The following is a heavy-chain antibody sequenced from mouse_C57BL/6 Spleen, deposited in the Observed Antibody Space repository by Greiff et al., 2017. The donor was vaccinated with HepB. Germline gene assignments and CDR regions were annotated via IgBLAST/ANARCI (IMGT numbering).Heavy chain of an antibody. CDR1: GYTFTSYW. D-gene: IGHD3-2*02. Sequence: VQLQQSGAELVRPGSSVKLSCKASGYTFTSYWMHWVKQRPIQGLEWIGNIDPSDSETHYNQKFKDKATLTVDKSSSTAYMQLSSLTSEDSAVYYCARSAQATFYYAMDYWGQGTSVTVSS. CDR3: ARSAQATFYYAMDY. V-gene: IGHV1-52*01. J-gene: IGHJ4*01. CDR2: IDPSDSET.